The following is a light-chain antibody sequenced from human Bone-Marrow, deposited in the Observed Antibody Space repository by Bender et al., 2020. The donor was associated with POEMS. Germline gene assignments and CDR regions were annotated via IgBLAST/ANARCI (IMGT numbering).Light chain of an antibody. CDR2: GYN. Sequence: QSVLTQPPSVSGAPGQRVTISCTGSISNTGSGYDINWYQHLPGTAPKLLIYGYNNRPSGVPNRFSGSKSYNTASLTISGLQADDEADYYCCSYAGSHTWVFGGGTRLTVL. J-gene: IGLJ3*02. CDR3: CSYAGSHTWV. V-gene: IGLV1-40*01. CDR1: ISNTGSGYD.